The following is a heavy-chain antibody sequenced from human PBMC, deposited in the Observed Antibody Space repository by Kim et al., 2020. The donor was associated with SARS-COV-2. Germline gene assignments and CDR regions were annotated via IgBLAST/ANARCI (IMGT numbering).Heavy chain of an antibody. Sequence: GGSLRLSCAASGFTFSSYAMHWVRQAPGKGLEWVAVISYDGSNKYYADSVKGRFTISRDNSKNTLYLQMNSLRAEDTAVYYCARSGPVLFPHFDYWGQGTLVTVSS. CDR3: ARSGPVLFPHFDY. D-gene: IGHD3-16*01. V-gene: IGHV3-30*04. CDR2: ISYDGSNK. J-gene: IGHJ4*02. CDR1: GFTFSSYA.